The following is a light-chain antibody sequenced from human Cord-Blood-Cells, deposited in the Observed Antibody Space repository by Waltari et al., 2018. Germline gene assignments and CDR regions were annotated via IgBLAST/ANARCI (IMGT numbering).Light chain of an antibody. V-gene: IGKV3-11*01. CDR1: QSVSSY. CDR2: DAS. CDR3: QQRSN. J-gene: IGKJ3*01. Sequence: EIVLTQSPATLSLSPGERATLSCRASQSVSSYLAWYQQKPGQAPRLLIYDASNRATGIPARCSSSGSGTDFTLTISSLEPEDFAVYYWQQRSNFGPGTKVDIK.